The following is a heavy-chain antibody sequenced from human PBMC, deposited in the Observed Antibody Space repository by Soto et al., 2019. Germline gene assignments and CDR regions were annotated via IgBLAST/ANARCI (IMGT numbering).Heavy chain of an antibody. Sequence: GASVKVSCKVSGYTLTELSMHWVRQAPGKRHEWMGGFDTEDGETIYAQKLQGRVNMTEDTSTDTAYMELSSLRSEYTAVYYCATASSTLSPAYYYDRSGQTAAFDIWGQGTMVTVSS. CDR2: FDTEDGET. CDR1: GYTLTELS. CDR3: ATASSTLSPAYYYDRSGQTAAFDI. J-gene: IGHJ3*02. D-gene: IGHD3-22*01. V-gene: IGHV1-24*01.